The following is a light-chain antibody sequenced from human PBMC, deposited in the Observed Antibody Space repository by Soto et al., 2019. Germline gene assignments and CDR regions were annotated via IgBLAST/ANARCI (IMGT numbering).Light chain of an antibody. J-gene: IGKJ2*01. CDR3: QQYNSYSYT. CDR1: QRISTW. CDR2: DVS. V-gene: IGKV1-5*01. Sequence: DIQMTQSPSTLSASVGDRVTITCRASQRISTWLAWYQQKPGRAPELLIYDVSSLQSGVPSRFSGSGSGTEFTLTISSMQPDDFATDYCQQYNSYSYTFGQGTKLE.